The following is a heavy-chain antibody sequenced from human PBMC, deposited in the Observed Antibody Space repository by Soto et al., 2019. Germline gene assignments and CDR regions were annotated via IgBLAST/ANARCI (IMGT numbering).Heavy chain of an antibody. CDR1: GGSISSGGYY. CDR3: ASYSNYEDWFDR. V-gene: IGHV4-31*03. CDR2: IYYSGRT. Sequence: SETLSLTCTVSGGSISSGGYYLSWIRQHPGKGLEWIGYIYYSGRTYYNPSLKSRVTISVDTSKHQFSLKLRSVTAAATAVYYCASYSNYEDWFDRWGQGTLVNVSS. D-gene: IGHD4-4*01. J-gene: IGHJ5*02.